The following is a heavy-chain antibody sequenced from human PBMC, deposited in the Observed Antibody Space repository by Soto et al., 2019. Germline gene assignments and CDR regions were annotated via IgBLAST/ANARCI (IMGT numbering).Heavy chain of an antibody. D-gene: IGHD4-17*01. Sequence: ASVKVSCNASGYTFTGYYMHWVRQAPGQGLEWMGWINPNSGGTNYAQKFQGCVTMTRDTPISTAYMELSRLRSDDTAVYYCARGGLEVTTPYFYYYGMDAWGQGTTVTVSS. CDR1: GYTFTGYY. V-gene: IGHV1-2*04. CDR3: ARGGLEVTTPYFYYYGMDA. J-gene: IGHJ6*02. CDR2: INPNSGGT.